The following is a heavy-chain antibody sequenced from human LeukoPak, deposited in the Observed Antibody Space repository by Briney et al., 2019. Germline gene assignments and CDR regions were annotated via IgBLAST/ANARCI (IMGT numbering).Heavy chain of an antibody. CDR1: GYSISSGYY. J-gene: IGHJ6*03. D-gene: IGHD2-2*01. CDR3: ASPGYCSSTSCYYYYMDV. V-gene: IGHV4-38-2*02. Sequence: SETLSLTCTVSGYSISSGYYWGWIRQPPGKGLEWIGSIYHSGSTYYNPSLKSRVTISVDTSKNKFSLKLSSVTAADTAVYYCASPGYCSSTSCYYYYMDVWGKGTTVTVSS. CDR2: IYHSGST.